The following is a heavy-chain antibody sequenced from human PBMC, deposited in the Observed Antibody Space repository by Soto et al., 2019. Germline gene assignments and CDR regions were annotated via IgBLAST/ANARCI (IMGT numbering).Heavy chain of an antibody. Sequence: ASVKVSCKVSGYTLTELSMHWVRQAPGKGLEWMGGFDPEDGETIYAQKFQGRATMTEDTSTDTAYMELSSLRSEDTAVYYCATDLPVYYYDSSGYYARHNYWGQGTLVTVSS. CDR1: GYTLTELS. J-gene: IGHJ4*02. CDR2: FDPEDGET. CDR3: ATDLPVYYYDSSGYYARHNY. D-gene: IGHD3-22*01. V-gene: IGHV1-24*01.